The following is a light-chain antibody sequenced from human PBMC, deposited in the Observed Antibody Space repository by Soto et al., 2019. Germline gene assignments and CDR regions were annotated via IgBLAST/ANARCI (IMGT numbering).Light chain of an antibody. J-gene: IGLJ3*02. CDR2: GNS. CDR3: QSYDSSLSGYWV. V-gene: IGLV1-40*01. CDR1: SSNNGAGYD. Sequence: QSVLTQPPSVSGAPGQRVTISCTGSSSNNGAGYDVHWYQQLPGTAPKLLIYGNSNRPSGVPDRFSGSKSGTSASLAITGLQAEDEADYYCQSYDSSLSGYWVFGGGTQLTVL.